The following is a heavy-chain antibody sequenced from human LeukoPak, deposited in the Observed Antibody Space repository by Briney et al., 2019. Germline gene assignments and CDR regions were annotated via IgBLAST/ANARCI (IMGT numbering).Heavy chain of an antibody. Sequence: GGSLRLSCAASGFTVSSNYMSWVRQAPGKGLEWVSVIYSGGSTYYADSVKGRFTISRDNSKNTLYLQMNSLKTEDTAVYYCTTEGYCSGGSCDYWGQGTLVTVSS. V-gene: IGHV3-53*01. CDR1: GFTVSSNY. CDR3: TTEGYCSGGSCDY. D-gene: IGHD2-15*01. J-gene: IGHJ4*02. CDR2: IYSGGST.